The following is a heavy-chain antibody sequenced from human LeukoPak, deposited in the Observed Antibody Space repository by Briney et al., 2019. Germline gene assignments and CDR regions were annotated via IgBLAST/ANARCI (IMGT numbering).Heavy chain of an antibody. CDR1: GFTFSSYA. D-gene: IGHD3-10*01. Sequence: GGSLRLSCAASGFTFSSYAMSWVRHAPGKGLEWVSAISGSGGSTYYADSVKGRFTISRDNSKNTLYLQMNSLRAEDTAVYYCAKGGGFMVRGVMFDYWGQGTLVTVSS. V-gene: IGHV3-23*01. J-gene: IGHJ4*02. CDR3: AKGGGFMVRGVMFDY. CDR2: ISGSGGST.